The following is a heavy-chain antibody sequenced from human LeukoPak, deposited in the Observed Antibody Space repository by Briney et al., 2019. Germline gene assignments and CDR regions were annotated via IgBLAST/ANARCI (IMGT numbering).Heavy chain of an antibody. Sequence: ASVKVSCKASGYTFTGHYMHWVRQAPGHGLEGMGWIHPNSGGKNDAQKYQGRVTMTSDTSISTAYMELSRLRSDDTAEYYCARDSEESSGWLHAFDYWGQGTLVTVSS. CDR2: IHPNSGGK. D-gene: IGHD6-19*01. CDR3: ARDSEESSGWLHAFDY. CDR1: GYTFTGHY. V-gene: IGHV1-2*02. J-gene: IGHJ4*02.